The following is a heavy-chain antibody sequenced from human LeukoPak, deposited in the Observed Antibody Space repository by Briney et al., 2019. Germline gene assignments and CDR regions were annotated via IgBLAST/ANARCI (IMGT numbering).Heavy chain of an antibody. D-gene: IGHD2-2*01. CDR2: VNPSSGGP. V-gene: IGHV1-2*02. J-gene: IGHJ5*02. CDR3: ARDSEYQLLQNYFDA. Sequence: ASVKVSCKASGGTFSSYAISWVRQPPGQGLEGIGWVNPSSGGPDYAQKFKGRVTVTRDTSISTAYMELSRLTADDTAVYYCARDSEYQLLQNYFDAWGQGTLVIVSS. CDR1: GGTFSSYA.